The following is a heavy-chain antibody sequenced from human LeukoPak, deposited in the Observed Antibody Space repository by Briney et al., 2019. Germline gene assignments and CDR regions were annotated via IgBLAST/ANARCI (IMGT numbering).Heavy chain of an antibody. D-gene: IGHD6-19*01. CDR3: AKVRSSGWYKGIDY. J-gene: IGHJ4*02. Sequence: PGGTLRLSCAASGFTFSSYAMSWVRQAPGKGLEWVSGVSGSGVSTYYADSVKGRFTISRDNSKNTLYLQMNSLRAEDTAVYYCAKVRSSGWYKGIDYWGQGTLVTVSS. CDR1: GFTFSSYA. CDR2: VSGSGVST. V-gene: IGHV3-23*01.